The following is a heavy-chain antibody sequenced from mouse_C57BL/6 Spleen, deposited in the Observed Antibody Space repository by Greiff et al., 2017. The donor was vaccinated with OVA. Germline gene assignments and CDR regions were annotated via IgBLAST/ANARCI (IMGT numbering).Heavy chain of an antibody. J-gene: IGHJ4*01. CDR1: GYTFTSYW. D-gene: IGHD1-1*01. CDR3: ARPYGSSSLYAMDY. Sequence: VQLQQPGAELVKPGASVKLSCKASGYTFTSYWMHWVKQRPGRGLEWIGRIDPNSGGTKYNEKFKSKATLTVDKPSSTAYMQLSRLTSEDSAVYYCARPYGSSSLYAMDYWGQGTSLTVSS. V-gene: IGHV1-72*01. CDR2: IDPNSGGT.